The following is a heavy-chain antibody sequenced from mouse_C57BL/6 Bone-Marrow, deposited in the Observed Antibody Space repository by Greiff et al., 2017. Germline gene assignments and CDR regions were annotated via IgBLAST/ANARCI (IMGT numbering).Heavy chain of an antibody. CDR2: SRNKANDYTT. CDR1: GFTFSDFY. Sequence: VVESGGGLVQSGRSLRLSCATSGFTFSDFYMEWVRQAPGKGLEWIAASRNKANDYTTEYSASVKGRFIVSRDTSQSILYLQMNALRAEDTAIYYCARDSYYGRYAMDYWGQGTSVTVSS. CDR3: ARDSYYGRYAMDY. J-gene: IGHJ4*01. V-gene: IGHV7-1*01. D-gene: IGHD1-1*01.